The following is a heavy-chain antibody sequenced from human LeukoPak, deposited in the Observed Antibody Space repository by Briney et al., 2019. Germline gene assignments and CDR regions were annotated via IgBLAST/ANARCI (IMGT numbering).Heavy chain of an antibody. V-gene: IGHV3-74*01. CDR3: ARVGYGGFDY. D-gene: IGHD4-23*01. CDR1: GFTFSSYW. CDR2: TNSGGSSR. J-gene: IGHJ4*02. Sequence: GGSLRLSCAASGFTFSSYWMNWLRQAPGKGLGWVSRTNSGGSSRSYADSVKGRFTISRDNAKNTLYLQMNTLRAEDTAVYYCARVGYGGFDYWGQGTLVTVSS.